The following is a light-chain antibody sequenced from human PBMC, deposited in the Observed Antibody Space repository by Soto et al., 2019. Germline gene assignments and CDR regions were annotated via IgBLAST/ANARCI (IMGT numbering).Light chain of an antibody. CDR3: QQYGRAPL. Sequence: PGERATLSCRASENIISDYSAWYQLKPGQAPRLLIYAATKRAIGIPDRFSGSGSGTDFTLTISRLEPEDFAVYYCQQYGRAPLFGQGTRLEIK. CDR1: ENIISDY. J-gene: IGKJ5*01. CDR2: AAT. V-gene: IGKV3-20*01.